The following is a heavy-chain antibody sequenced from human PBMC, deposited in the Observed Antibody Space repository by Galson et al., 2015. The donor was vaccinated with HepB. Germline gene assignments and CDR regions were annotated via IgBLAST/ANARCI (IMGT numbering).Heavy chain of an antibody. Sequence: SVKVSCKASGGTFSDYAISWVRQAPGQGLEWMGRIIPILGTVNYAQKFQGRVTITADKSTSTAYMERSSLRSEDTAVYYCARVPGDYFDYWGQGTLVTVSS. CDR2: IIPILGTV. CDR1: GGTFSDYA. CDR3: ARVPGDYFDY. J-gene: IGHJ4*02. V-gene: IGHV1-69*04.